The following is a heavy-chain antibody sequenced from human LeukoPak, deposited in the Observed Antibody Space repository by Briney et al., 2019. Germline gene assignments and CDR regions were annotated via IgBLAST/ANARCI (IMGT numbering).Heavy chain of an antibody. CDR2: ISYDGSNK. CDR3: AKDEWELQY. Sequence: GGSLRLSCAASGFTFSSYAMHWVRQAPGKGLEGVAVISYDGSNKYYADSVKGRFTISRDNSKNTLSLQMNSLRAEDTAVYYCAKDEWELQYWGQGTLVTVSS. V-gene: IGHV3-30*04. D-gene: IGHD1-26*01. CDR1: GFTFSSYA. J-gene: IGHJ4*02.